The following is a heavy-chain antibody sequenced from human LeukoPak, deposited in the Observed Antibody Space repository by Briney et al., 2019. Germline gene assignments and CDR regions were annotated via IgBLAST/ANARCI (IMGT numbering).Heavy chain of an antibody. CDR2: IWYDESNK. J-gene: IGHJ4*02. D-gene: IGHD4-23*01. CDR1: GFTFSNYG. V-gene: IGHV3-33*01. Sequence: GRSLRLSCAASGFTFSNYGMHWVRQAPGKGLEWVAVIWYDESNKYYSDSVTGRFTISRDNSKNTLYLQMNSLRAEDTAVYYCARDTNLYGGPRASGGCDFWGPGTPVTVSS. CDR3: ARDTNLYGGPRASGGCDF.